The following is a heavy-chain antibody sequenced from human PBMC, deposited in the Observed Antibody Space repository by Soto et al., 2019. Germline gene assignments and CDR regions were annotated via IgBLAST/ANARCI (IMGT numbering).Heavy chain of an antibody. CDR2: IKPDGSEK. J-gene: IGHJ4*02. CDR1: GFTFRSYW. D-gene: IGHD3-3*01. CDR3: ARAEEYVFWRGHPKYFDN. Sequence: GGSLRLSCATSGFTFRSYWMTWVRHSPGKGPEWVANIKPDGSEKQYVDSVKGRFTVSRDNAKKSLDLQMNSLRVEDTAVYYCARAEEYVFWRGHPKYFDNWGQGTQVTVSS. V-gene: IGHV3-7*03.